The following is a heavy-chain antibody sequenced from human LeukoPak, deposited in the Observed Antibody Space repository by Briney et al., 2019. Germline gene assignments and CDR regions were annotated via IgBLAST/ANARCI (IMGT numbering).Heavy chain of an antibody. CDR1: GFTFSSYG. J-gene: IGHJ3*02. D-gene: IGHD6-6*01. V-gene: IGHV3-30*18. CDR3: AKPSSSSSTWEAFDI. Sequence: GGSLRLSCEASGFTFSSYGIHWVRQAPGKGLEWVAVISYHGKNKYYGDSVKGRFTISRDNSKNTLYLQMNSLRDEDTAVYYCAKPSSSSSTWEAFDIWGQGTLVTVSP. CDR2: ISYHGKNK.